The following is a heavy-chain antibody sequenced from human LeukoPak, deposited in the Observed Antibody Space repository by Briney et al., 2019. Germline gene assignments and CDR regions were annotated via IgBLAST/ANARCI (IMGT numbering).Heavy chain of an antibody. D-gene: IGHD3-22*01. CDR2: IKQDGSEK. CDR3: ARDRYYDSSGYPDAFDI. V-gene: IGHV3-7*01. J-gene: IGHJ3*02. Sequence: PGGSLRLSCAASGFTFSSYWMSWVRQAPGKGLEWVANIKQDGSEKYYVDSVKGRFTISRDNAKNSLYLQMNSLRAEDTAVYYCARDRYYDSSGYPDAFDIWGQGTMVTVSS. CDR1: GFTFSSYW.